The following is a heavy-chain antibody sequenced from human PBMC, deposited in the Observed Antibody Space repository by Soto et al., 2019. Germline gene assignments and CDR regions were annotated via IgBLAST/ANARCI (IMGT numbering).Heavy chain of an antibody. CDR2: TRNKANSYTT. V-gene: IGHV3-72*01. Sequence: EVQLVESGGGLVQPGGSLRLSCAASGFTFSDHYMDWVRQAPGKGLAGVGRTRNKANSYTTEYAASVKGRFTISRDDSKSSLYRQMNSLKTEDTAVYYCARVAGYSDSWHYGMDVWGQGTTVTVSS. D-gene: IGHD6-13*01. CDR3: ARVAGYSDSWHYGMDV. CDR1: GFTFSDHY. J-gene: IGHJ6*02.